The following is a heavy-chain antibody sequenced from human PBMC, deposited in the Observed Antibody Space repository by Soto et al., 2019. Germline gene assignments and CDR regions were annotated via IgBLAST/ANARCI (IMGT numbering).Heavy chain of an antibody. CDR3: ARDGGDIVLVPAADRFYYGMDV. CDR2: INPNSGGT. CDR1: GYTFTGYY. J-gene: IGHJ6*02. D-gene: IGHD2-2*01. Sequence: ASVKVSCKASGYTFTGYYMHWVRQAPGQGLEWMGWINPNSGGTNYAQKFQGWVTMTRDTSISTAYMELSRLRSDDTAVYYCARDGGDIVLVPAADRFYYGMDVWGQGTTVTVSS. V-gene: IGHV1-2*04.